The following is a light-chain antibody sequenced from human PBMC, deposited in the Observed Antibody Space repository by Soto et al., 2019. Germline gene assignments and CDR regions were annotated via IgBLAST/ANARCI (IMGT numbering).Light chain of an antibody. J-gene: IGKJ4*01. CDR1: QDIRSD. Sequence: AIPLTQPPSSLSASVGDRVTITCRASQDIRSDLGWYQQRPGKAPQLLIYATSSLQSGVPSRFSGSGSGTDFTLTITSLQPEDFATYHCLQDNNYPLTFGRGTKVDIK. CDR2: ATS. CDR3: LQDNNYPLT. V-gene: IGKV1-6*01.